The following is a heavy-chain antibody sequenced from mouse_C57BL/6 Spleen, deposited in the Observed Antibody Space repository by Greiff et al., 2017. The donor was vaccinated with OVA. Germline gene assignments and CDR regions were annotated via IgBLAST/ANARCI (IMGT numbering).Heavy chain of an antibody. V-gene: IGHV1-5*01. CDR2: IYPGNSDT. J-gene: IGHJ4*01. Sequence: VQLQQSGTVLARPGASVKMSCKTSGYTFTSYWMHWVKQRPGQGLEWIGAIYPGNSDTSYNQKFKGKAKLTAVTSASTAYMELSSLTNEDSAVYYCTRHYYDYDEWGYYAMDYWGQGTSVTVSS. CDR3: TRHYYDYDEWGYYAMDY. CDR1: GYTFTSYW. D-gene: IGHD2-4*01.